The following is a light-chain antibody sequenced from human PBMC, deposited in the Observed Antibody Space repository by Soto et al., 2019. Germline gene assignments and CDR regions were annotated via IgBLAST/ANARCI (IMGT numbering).Light chain of an antibody. CDR1: QSVGSY. CDR2: DAS. J-gene: IGKJ3*01. CDR3: QQRSGWSPLFT. Sequence: EIVLTQSPATLSLSPGEGATLSCRASQSVGSYLAWDQQKPGQAPRLLIYDASTSATGIPARFSGSGSGTDFPLTISSLAAEDFAVYYCQQRSGWSPLFTLGPGTKVDI. V-gene: IGKV3-11*01.